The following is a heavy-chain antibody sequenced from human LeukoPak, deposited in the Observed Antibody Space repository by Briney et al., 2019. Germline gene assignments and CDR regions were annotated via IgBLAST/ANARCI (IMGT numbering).Heavy chain of an antibody. Sequence: PGGSLRLSCTASGFTFSSYAMSWVRQAPGKGLEWVSAISGSGGSTYYADSVKGRFTISRDNSKNTLYLQMNSLRAEDTAVYYCAKDSFRGVVAAPIYYFDYWGQGTLVTVSS. CDR2: ISGSGGST. D-gene: IGHD2-15*01. CDR3: AKDSFRGVVAAPIYYFDY. V-gene: IGHV3-23*01. J-gene: IGHJ4*02. CDR1: GFTFSSYA.